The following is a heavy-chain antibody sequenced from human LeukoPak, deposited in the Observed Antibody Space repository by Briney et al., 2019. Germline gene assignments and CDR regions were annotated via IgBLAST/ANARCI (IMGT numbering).Heavy chain of an antibody. CDR3: AREYYYDSSGYWEDAFDI. V-gene: IGHV3-48*03. CDR1: GFTFSSYE. D-gene: IGHD3-22*01. Sequence: PGGSLRLSCAASGFTFSSYEMNWVRQAPGKGLEWVSYISSSGSTIYHADSVKGRFTISRDNAKNSLYLQMNSLRAEDTAVYYCAREYYYDSSGYWEDAFDIWGQGTMVTVSS. J-gene: IGHJ3*02. CDR2: ISSSGSTI.